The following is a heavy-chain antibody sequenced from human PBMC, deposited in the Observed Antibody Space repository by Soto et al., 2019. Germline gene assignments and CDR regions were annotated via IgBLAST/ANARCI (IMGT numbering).Heavy chain of an antibody. D-gene: IGHD3-10*01. V-gene: IGHV1-69*06. CDR3: ARGVYGSGNYYTGPSAFDI. CDR2: TIPVFNTA. CDR1: GGTLSDHG. J-gene: IGHJ3*02. Sequence: QVQLEQSGAEVKKPGSSVKVSCKASGGTLSDHGVAWLRQAPGQGLEWMGGTIPVFNTAKYAQKFPGRVTGTADKFTNIAYMELSSLRSEDTAFYFCARGVYGSGNYYTGPSAFDIWGQGTMVIVSS.